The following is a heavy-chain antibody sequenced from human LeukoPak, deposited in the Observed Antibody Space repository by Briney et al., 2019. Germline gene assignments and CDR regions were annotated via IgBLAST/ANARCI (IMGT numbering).Heavy chain of an antibody. CDR1: GVSISSYD. J-gene: IGHJ5*02. CDR2: IYSGGST. Sequence: PSETLSLTCTVSGVSISSYDWNWIRQPPGKGLEWMGRIYSGGSTNYNPSLERRIIMSVDPSNNAFSLQLSPVTAADTAGYYCAGGRASFGGLFHPWVRGSL. V-gene: IGHV4-4*07. CDR3: AGGRASFGGLFHP. D-gene: IGHD3-10*01.